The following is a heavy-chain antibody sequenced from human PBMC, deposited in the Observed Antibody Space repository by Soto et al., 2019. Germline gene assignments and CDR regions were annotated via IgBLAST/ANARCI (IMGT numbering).Heavy chain of an antibody. J-gene: IGHJ1*01. CDR3: AYGDNPLLAYFQH. CDR2: ISGSGGST. D-gene: IGHD4-17*01. CDR1: GFTFSSYA. V-gene: IGHV3-23*01. Sequence: EVQLLESGGGLVQPGGSLRLSCAASGFTFSSYAMSWVRQAPGKGLEWVSAISGSGGSTYYADSVKGRFTISRDNSKNTLYLQMNSLRAEDSAVYYCAYGDNPLLAYFQHWGQGTLVTVSS.